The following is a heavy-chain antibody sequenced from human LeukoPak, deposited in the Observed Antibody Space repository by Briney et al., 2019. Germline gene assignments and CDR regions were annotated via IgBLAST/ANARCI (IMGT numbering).Heavy chain of an antibody. Sequence: PSETLSLTCTVSGGSFSTYYWSWIRQPPGKGLEWIGYIYYSGSTDYNPSLKSRVTMSLDTYKNQFSLKLSSVTAADTAVYYCARAVISFGAAVARGFDCWDQGTIATVSS. CDR2: IYYSGST. J-gene: IGHJ4*02. CDR1: GGSFSTYY. V-gene: IGHV4-59*01. CDR3: ARAVISFGAAVARGFDC. D-gene: IGHD3-16*01.